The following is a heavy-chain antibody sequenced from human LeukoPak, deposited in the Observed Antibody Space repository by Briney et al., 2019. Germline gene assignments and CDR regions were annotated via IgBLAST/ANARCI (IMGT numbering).Heavy chain of an antibody. D-gene: IGHD3-10*01. CDR1: GGSITTSNYY. Sequence: SETLSLTCTVSGGSITTSNYYWGWIRQPPGRGLEWIGSIYYSGSTYYNPSLKSRVTISVDTSKNQFSLKLSSVTAADTAVYYCALHHGSGSYFDYWGQGTLVTVSS. V-gene: IGHV4-39*01. J-gene: IGHJ4*02. CDR3: ALHHGSGSYFDY. CDR2: IYYSGST.